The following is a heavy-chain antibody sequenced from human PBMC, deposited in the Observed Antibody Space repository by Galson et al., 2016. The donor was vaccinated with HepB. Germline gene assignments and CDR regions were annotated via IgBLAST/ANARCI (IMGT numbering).Heavy chain of an antibody. CDR3: AGAFDF. CDR2: ISNDGNNK. Sequence: SLRLSCAVSGFTFNTCGMHWVRQAPGKGLDWVAVISNDGNNKYYADSVKGRFTISRDNSKNTLYLQMNSLRPEDTSLYYCAGAFDFWGRGTLVTVSS. D-gene: IGHD3-9*01. J-gene: IGHJ2*01. V-gene: IGHV3-30*03. CDR1: GFTFNTCG.